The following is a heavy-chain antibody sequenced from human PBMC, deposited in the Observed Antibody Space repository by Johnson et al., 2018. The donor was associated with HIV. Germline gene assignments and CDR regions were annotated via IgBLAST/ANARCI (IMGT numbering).Heavy chain of an antibody. CDR3: AKDDRELDAFDL. D-gene: IGHD1-26*01. CDR2: IGTAGDT. J-gene: IGHJ3*01. Sequence: VQLVESGGGLIQPGGSPRLSCAASGFTFSSYDMHWVRQATGKGLEWVSAIGTAGDTYYPGSVKGRFTISRENAKNSLYLQMNSLRAEDTAVYYCAKDDRELDAFDLWGQGTMVTVSS. V-gene: IGHV3-13*01. CDR1: GFTFSSYD.